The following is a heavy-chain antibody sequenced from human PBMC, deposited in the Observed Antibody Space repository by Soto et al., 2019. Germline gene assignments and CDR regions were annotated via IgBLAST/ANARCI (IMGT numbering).Heavy chain of an antibody. V-gene: IGHV3-33*01. CDR2: IWYDGSNK. CDR1: GFTFSSYG. D-gene: IGHD3-22*01. Sequence: PGGSLRLSCAASGFTFSSYGMHWVRQAPGKGLEWVAVIWYDGSNKYYADSVKGRFTISRDNSKNTLYLQMNSLRAEDTAVYYCARENYAMIVVGFDIWGQGTMVTVSS. J-gene: IGHJ3*02. CDR3: ARENYAMIVVGFDI.